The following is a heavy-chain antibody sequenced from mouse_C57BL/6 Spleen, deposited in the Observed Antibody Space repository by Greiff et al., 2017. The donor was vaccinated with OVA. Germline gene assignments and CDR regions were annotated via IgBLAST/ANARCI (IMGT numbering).Heavy chain of an antibody. CDR1: GYTFTSYW. J-gene: IGHJ2*01. V-gene: IGHV1-59*01. Sequence: QVQLQQSGAELVRPGTSVKLSCKASGYTFTSYWMHWVKQRPGQGLEWIGVIDPSDSYTNYNQKFKGKATLTVDTSSSTAYMQLSSLTSEDSAVYYCARTYYYGSSSHFDYWGQGTTLTVSS. D-gene: IGHD1-1*01. CDR2: IDPSDSYT. CDR3: ARTYYYGSSSHFDY.